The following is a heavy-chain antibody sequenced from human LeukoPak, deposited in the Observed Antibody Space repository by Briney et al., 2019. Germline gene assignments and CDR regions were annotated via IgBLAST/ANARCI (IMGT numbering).Heavy chain of an antibody. CDR1: GFTFSDHY. CDR2: ISSSSSTI. J-gene: IGHJ4*02. CDR3: ARVGYYDFWSGYYGDY. Sequence: GGSLRLSCAASGFTFSDHYMDWVRQAPGKGLEWVSYISSSSSTIYYADSVKGRFTISRDNAKNSLYLQMNSLRDEDTAVYYCARVGYYDFWSGYYGDYWGQGTLVTVSS. V-gene: IGHV3-48*02. D-gene: IGHD3-3*01.